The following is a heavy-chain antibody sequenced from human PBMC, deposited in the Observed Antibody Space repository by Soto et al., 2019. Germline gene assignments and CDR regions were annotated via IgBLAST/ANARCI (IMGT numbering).Heavy chain of an antibody. CDR1: GGTFSSYA. Sequence: QVQLVQSGAEVKKPGSSVNVSCKASGGTFSSYAISWVRQAPGQGLEWMGGIIPIFGTANYAQKFQGRVTITADESTSTAYMELSSLRSEDTAVYYCARGRYSYGFWWFDPWGQGTLVTVSS. D-gene: IGHD5-18*01. V-gene: IGHV1-69*01. CDR3: ARGRYSYGFWWFDP. J-gene: IGHJ5*02. CDR2: IIPIFGTA.